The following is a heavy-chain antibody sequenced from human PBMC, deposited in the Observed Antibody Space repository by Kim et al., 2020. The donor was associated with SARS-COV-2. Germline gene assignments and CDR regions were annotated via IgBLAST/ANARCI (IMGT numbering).Heavy chain of an antibody. CDR3: AGGKVGATKARRFDP. D-gene: IGHD1-26*01. J-gene: IGHJ5*02. Sequence: PPLKSRVTISVDTSKNQFSLKRSSVTAADTAVYYCAGGKVGATKARRFDPWGQGTLVTVSS. V-gene: IGHV4-34*01.